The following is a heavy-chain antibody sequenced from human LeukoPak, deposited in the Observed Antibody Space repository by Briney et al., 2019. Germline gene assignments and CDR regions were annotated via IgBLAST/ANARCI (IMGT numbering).Heavy chain of an antibody. CDR2: ISSSSRYI. CDR3: ARDRHYCSATSCPFDY. V-gene: IGHV3-21*01. J-gene: IGHJ4*02. CDR1: GFTYSSYS. D-gene: IGHD2-2*01. Sequence: GGSLRLSCSASGFTYSSYSMNWVRQAPGKGLEWVSSISSSSRYIYYADSVKGRFTISRDNAKNSLYLQMNSLRAEDTAVYFCARDRHYCSATSCPFDYWGQGTLVTVSS.